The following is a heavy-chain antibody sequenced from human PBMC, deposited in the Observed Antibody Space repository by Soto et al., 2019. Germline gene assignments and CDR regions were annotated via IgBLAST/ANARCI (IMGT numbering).Heavy chain of an antibody. J-gene: IGHJ4*02. V-gene: IGHV3-23*01. CDR3: AKSISYSSGWQYFDY. CDR1: GFTFSSYA. Sequence: HPGGSLRLSCAASGFTFSSYAMSWVRQAPGKGLEWVSAISGSGGSTYYADSVKGRFTISRDNSKNTLYLQMNSLRAEDTAVYYCAKSISYSSGWQYFDYWGQGTLVTAPQ. D-gene: IGHD6-19*01. CDR2: ISGSGGST.